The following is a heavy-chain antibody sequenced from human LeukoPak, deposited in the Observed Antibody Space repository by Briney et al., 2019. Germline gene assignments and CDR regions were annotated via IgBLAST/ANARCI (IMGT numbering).Heavy chain of an antibody. Sequence: SETLSLTCTVSGGSISSSSYYWGWIRQPPGKGLEWIGSIYYSGSTYYNPSLKSRVTISVDMSKNQFSLKLSSVTAADTAVYYCARRVDSSGYYLTTETWFDPWGQGTLVTVSS. J-gene: IGHJ5*02. CDR3: ARRVDSSGYYLTTETWFDP. CDR2: IYYSGST. D-gene: IGHD3-22*01. V-gene: IGHV4-39*01. CDR1: GGSISSSSYY.